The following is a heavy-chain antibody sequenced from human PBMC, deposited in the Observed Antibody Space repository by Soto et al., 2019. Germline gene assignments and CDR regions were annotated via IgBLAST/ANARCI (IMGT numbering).Heavy chain of an antibody. Sequence: SETLSVTCTVAGGSISSGDYYWSWINKPPGKGLEWIASIYYSGNTYYNPSLKSRVTMSVDTSKGQFSLNLSSVTAADTAKYYCARLLYDSSGYYYFDYWGQGTPVTVSS. CDR3: ARLLYDSSGYYYFDY. J-gene: IGHJ4*02. CDR2: IYYSGNT. CDR1: GGSISSGDYY. D-gene: IGHD3-22*01. V-gene: IGHV4-39*01.